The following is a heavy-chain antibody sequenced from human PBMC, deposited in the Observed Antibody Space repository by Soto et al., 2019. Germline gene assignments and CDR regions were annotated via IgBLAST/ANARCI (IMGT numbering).Heavy chain of an antibody. D-gene: IGHD2-8*01. CDR3: ARDRSTYGGGGTGEVKENWFDP. V-gene: IGHV4-61*01. CDR1: GGSISSSSYY. CDR2: AYYSGST. Sequence: PSETLSLTCIVSGGSISSSSYYWSWIRQSPGKGLEWIGYAYYSGSTDYNPSLKSRVTMSLDTSKNQVSLKLNSVTTADTAVYYCARDRSTYGGGGTGEVKENWFDPWGPGTLVTVSS. J-gene: IGHJ5*02.